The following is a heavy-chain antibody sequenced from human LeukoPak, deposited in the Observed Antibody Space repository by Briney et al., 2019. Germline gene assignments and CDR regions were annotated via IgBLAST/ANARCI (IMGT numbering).Heavy chain of an antibody. J-gene: IGHJ4*02. CDR3: ARGDYYDSPGSGY. CDR1: GGSISSYY. Sequence: SETLSLTCTVSGGSISSYYWSWIRQPPGKGPEWIGYIYYSGSTNYNPSLKSRVTISVDTSKNQFSLKLSSVTAADTAVYYCARGDYYDSPGSGYWGQGTLVTVSS. V-gene: IGHV4-59*01. CDR2: IYYSGST. D-gene: IGHD3-22*01.